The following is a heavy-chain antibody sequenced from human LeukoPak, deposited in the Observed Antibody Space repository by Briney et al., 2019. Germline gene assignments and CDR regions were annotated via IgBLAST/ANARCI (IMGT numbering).Heavy chain of an antibody. CDR3: ARDQGEYQLLYYFDY. J-gene: IGHJ4*02. D-gene: IGHD2-2*01. Sequence: SVKVSCKASGGTFSSYAISWVRQAPGQGLEWMGGIIPIFGTANYAQKFQGRVTITADESTSTAYMELSSLRSEDTAVYYCARDQGEYQLLYYFDYWGQGTLDTVSS. CDR2: IIPIFGTA. V-gene: IGHV1-69*13. CDR1: GGTFSSYA.